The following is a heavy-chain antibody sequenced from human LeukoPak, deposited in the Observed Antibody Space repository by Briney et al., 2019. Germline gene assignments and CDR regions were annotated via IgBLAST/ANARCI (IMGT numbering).Heavy chain of an antibody. CDR1: GYTFTGYY. V-gene: IGHV1-2*02. CDR3: ARVRDGYNDAYDI. CDR2: INPNSGGT. J-gene: IGHJ3*02. Sequence: ASVKVSCKASGYTFTGYYMHWVRQAPGEGLEWMGWINPNSGGTNYAQKFQGRVTMTRDTSISTVYMELSSLKSADTAVYYCARVRDGYNDAYDIWGQGTMVTVSS. D-gene: IGHD5-24*01.